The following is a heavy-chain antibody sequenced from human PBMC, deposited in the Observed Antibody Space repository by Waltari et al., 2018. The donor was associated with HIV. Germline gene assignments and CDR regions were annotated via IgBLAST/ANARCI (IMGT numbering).Heavy chain of an antibody. CDR2: INSDGSIR. Sequence: EVQLVESGGGLVQPGGSLRLSCAASGFTFSSYWMHWARQAPGKGLVWVSRINSDGSIRSYEDSVKGRFTISRDNAKNTLYLQMNSLRAEDTAVYYCTRGQAGAFDIWGQGTMVTVSS. J-gene: IGHJ3*02. V-gene: IGHV3-74*01. CDR1: GFTFSSYW. CDR3: TRGQAGAFDI.